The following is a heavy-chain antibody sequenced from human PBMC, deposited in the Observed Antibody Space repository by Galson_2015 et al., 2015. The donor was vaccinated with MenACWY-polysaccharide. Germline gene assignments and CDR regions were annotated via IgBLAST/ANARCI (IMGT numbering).Heavy chain of an antibody. D-gene: IGHD6-19*01. CDR3: ARGKRGSGWWPAGMDV. V-gene: IGHV1-8*01. CDR1: GCTFTSYD. J-gene: IGHJ6*02. CDR2: IHPNKGNT. Sequence: SVKVSCKASGCTFTSYDINWVRQAPGQGLEWMGWIHPNKGNTGYAQKFQGRVTMTRNTAMSTAYMELSSLRSEDTAVYYCARGKRGSGWWPAGMDVWGQGTTVTVSS.